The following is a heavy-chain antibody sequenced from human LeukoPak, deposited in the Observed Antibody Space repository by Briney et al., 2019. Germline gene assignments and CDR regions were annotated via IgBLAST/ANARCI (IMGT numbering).Heavy chain of an antibody. CDR1: GYTFTSYG. CDR2: ISAYNGNT. Sequence: ASVKVSCKASGYTFTSYGISWVRQAPGQGLEWMGWISAYNGNTNYAQKLQGRVTMTTDTSTSTAYMELRSLRSDDTAVYYCAREGYYDSSGMYYFDYWSQGTLVTVSS. J-gene: IGHJ4*02. V-gene: IGHV1-18*01. D-gene: IGHD3-22*01. CDR3: AREGYYDSSGMYYFDY.